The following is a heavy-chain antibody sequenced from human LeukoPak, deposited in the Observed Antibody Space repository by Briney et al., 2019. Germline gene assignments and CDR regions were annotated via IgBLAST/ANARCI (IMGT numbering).Heavy chain of an antibody. Sequence: AGGSLRLSCAASGISFSSHGMHWVRQAPGKGLEWVAVIWYDGSNIYYADSVKGRFTISRDNSKNTLYLQMNSLRAEDTAVYYCARGVRYSSGYFDYWGQGTLVTVSS. CDR1: GISFSSHG. CDR2: IWYDGSNI. V-gene: IGHV3-33*01. CDR3: ARGVRYSSGYFDY. J-gene: IGHJ4*02. D-gene: IGHD6-19*01.